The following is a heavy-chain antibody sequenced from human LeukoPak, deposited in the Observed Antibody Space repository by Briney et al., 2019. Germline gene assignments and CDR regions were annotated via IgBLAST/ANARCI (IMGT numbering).Heavy chain of an antibody. J-gene: IGHJ4*02. Sequence: GGSLRLSCAASGFTLSDYYMSWIRQAPGKGLEWVSYISSSGSTIYYADSVKGRFTISRDNAKNSLYLQMNSLRAEDTAVYYCARLGLRLGELSLLNYFDYWGQGTLVTVSS. CDR1: GFTLSDYY. D-gene: IGHD3-16*02. CDR2: ISSSGSTI. V-gene: IGHV3-11*04. CDR3: ARLGLRLGELSLLNYFDY.